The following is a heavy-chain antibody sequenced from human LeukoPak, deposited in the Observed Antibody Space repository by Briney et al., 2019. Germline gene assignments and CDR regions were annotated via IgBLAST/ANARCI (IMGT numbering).Heavy chain of an antibody. CDR1: GGTLSSYA. D-gene: IGHD4-23*01. CDR2: VIPMFDVR. V-gene: IGHV1-69*10. J-gene: IGHJ3*01. Sequence: ASVKVSCKASGGTLSSYALSWMRQAPGQGLEWMGRVIPMFDVRDYAEKFQGRITLTADTSTGMAYMELSSLTSDDTAVYYCARDPALEGTEDYRDFGGVESVDAFDVWGQGTMVTVSS. CDR3: ARDPALEGTEDYRDFGGVESVDAFDV.